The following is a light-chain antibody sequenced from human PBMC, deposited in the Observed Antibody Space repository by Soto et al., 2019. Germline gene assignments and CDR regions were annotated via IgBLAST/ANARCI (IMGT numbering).Light chain of an antibody. J-gene: IGKJ5*01. CDR3: QQRSNWPPIT. V-gene: IGKV3D-20*02. CDR2: GAS. CDR1: EGVASNY. Sequence: EIVLTQSPGSLSLSIGDRATLFCRASEGVASNYLAWYQQKPGQAPRLLMFGASGRATGIPDRFSGSECGTDFTLTIGSLETEDFAVYYGQQRSNWPPITFCQGTRLEIK.